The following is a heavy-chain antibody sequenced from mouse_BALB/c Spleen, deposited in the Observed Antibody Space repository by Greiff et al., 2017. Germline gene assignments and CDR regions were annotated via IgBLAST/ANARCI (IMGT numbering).Heavy chain of an antibody. CDR3: ARAGLITTCAMDY. Sequence: QVQLQQSGAELAKPGASVKMSCKASGYSFTSYWMHWVKQRPGQGLEWIGYINPSTGYTEYNQKFKDKATLTADKSSSTAYMQLSSLTSEDSAVYYCARAGLITTCAMDYWGQGTSVTVSA. V-gene: IGHV1-7*01. D-gene: IGHD2-4*01. CDR1: GYSFTSYW. J-gene: IGHJ4*01. CDR2: INPSTGYT.